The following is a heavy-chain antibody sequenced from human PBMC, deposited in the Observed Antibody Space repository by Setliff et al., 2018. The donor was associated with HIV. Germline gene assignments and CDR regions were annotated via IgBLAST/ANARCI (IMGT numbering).Heavy chain of an antibody. J-gene: IGHJ4*02. V-gene: IGHV4-61*02. CDR1: GGSISSGSYY. CDR3: TRDRRDGYNYVDL. Sequence: SETLSLTCTVSGGSISSGSYYWSWIRQPAGKGREWIGRIYTSGSTNYNPSLKSRVTMSVDTSKNQFSLKLSSVTAADTAVYYCTRDRRDGYNYVDLWGQGTLVTVSS. D-gene: IGHD1-1*01. CDR2: IYTSGST.